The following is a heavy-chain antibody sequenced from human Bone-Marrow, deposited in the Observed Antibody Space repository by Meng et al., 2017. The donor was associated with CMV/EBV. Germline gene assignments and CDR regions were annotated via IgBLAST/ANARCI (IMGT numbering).Heavy chain of an antibody. CDR1: GFTFSRYW. J-gene: IGHJ4*02. CDR2: INSDGSST. D-gene: IGHD3-22*01. V-gene: IGHV3-74*01. Sequence: SGFTFSRYWMNWVRQAPGKGLVWVSRINSDGSSTSYADSVKSRFTISRDNAKNTLYLQMNSLRAEDTAVYYCARDTYYYDSIGLGYWGQGTLVTVSS. CDR3: ARDTYYYDSIGLGY.